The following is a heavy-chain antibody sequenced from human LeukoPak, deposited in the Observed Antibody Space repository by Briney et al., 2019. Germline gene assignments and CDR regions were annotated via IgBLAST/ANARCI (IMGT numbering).Heavy chain of an antibody. J-gene: IGHJ4*02. V-gene: IGHV5-51*01. Sequence: GESLKISCKGSGYRFTNYWIGWVRQKPGKGLDLMGIIYPGGSDTRYSPSFQGQVTISVDRSISTAYLQWSSLQASDTAMYYCARLGNCYGGFDDWGQGTLVTVSS. CDR2: IYPGGSDT. CDR1: GYRFTNYW. D-gene: IGHD2-21*01. CDR3: ARLGNCYGGFDD.